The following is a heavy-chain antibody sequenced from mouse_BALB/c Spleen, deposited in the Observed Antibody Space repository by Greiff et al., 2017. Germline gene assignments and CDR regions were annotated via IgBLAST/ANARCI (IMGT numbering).Heavy chain of an antibody. Sequence: ESGPGLVKPSQSLSLTCSVTGYSITSGYYWNWIRQFPGNKLEWMGYISYDGSNNYNPSLKNRISITRDTSKNQFFLKLNSVTTEDTATYYCARWLLRGYWYFDVWGAGTTVTVSS. CDR3: ARWLLRGYWYFDV. CDR2: ISYDGSN. D-gene: IGHD2-3*01. CDR1: GYSITSGYY. V-gene: IGHV3-6*02. J-gene: IGHJ1*01.